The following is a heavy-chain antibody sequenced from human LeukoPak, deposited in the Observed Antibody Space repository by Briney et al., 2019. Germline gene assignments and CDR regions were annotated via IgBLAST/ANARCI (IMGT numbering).Heavy chain of an antibody. CDR1: GGSFSGYY. Sequence: SETLSLTCAVYGGSFSGYYWSWIRQPPGKGLEWIGEINHSGSTNYNPSLKSRVTISVDTSKNQFSLKLSSVTAADTAVYYCARSFTYYYGSGRKKGFVYWGQGTLVTVSS. V-gene: IGHV4-34*01. J-gene: IGHJ4*02. D-gene: IGHD3-10*01. CDR2: INHSGST. CDR3: ARSFTYYYGSGRKKGFVY.